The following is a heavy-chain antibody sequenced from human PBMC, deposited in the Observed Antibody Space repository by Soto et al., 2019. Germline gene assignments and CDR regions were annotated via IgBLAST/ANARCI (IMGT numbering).Heavy chain of an antibody. D-gene: IGHD1-26*01. CDR3: ARDDLGLDY. Sequence: SETLSLTCTVSGGSISSYYCSWIRQPPGKGLEWIGYIYYSGSTNYNPSLKSRVTISVDTSKNQFSLKLSSVTAADTAVYYCARDDLGLDYWGQGTLVTVSS. CDR2: IYYSGST. J-gene: IGHJ4*02. CDR1: GGSISSYY. V-gene: IGHV4-59*01.